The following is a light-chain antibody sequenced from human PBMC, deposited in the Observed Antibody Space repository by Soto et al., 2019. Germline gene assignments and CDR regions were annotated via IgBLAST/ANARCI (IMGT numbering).Light chain of an antibody. CDR2: GTS. V-gene: IGKV3-20*01. Sequence: IVLPQSPGTLSLSPRERATPSCRASQSFSSSYLAWYQQKPGQAPRLLIYGTSTRATGIPDRFSGSGSQTDFTLTISRLEPEDFAVYYCQQYGSLGTFGQGTKVDIK. CDR1: QSFSSSY. CDR3: QQYGSLGT. J-gene: IGKJ1*01.